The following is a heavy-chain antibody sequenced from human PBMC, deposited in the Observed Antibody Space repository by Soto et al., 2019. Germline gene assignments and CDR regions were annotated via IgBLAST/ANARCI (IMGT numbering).Heavy chain of an antibody. J-gene: IGHJ5*01. V-gene: IGHV1-69*01. D-gene: IGHD2-21*01. CDR1: GATFSTTG. CDR2: IIPLFGTP. Sequence: QVQLVQSGAEVRKPGSSLRVSCQSSGATFSTTGISWVRQAPGQGLEWMGGIIPLFGTPKYARKFQGRVSITADESTNTVDMELNSLRPADAAVYYCARASPVICGGEPCYRLDSSFDSWGQGSLVIVSS. CDR3: ARASPVICGGEPCYRLDSSFDS.